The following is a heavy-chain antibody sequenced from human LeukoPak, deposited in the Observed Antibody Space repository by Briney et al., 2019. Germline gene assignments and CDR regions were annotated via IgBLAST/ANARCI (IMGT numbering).Heavy chain of an antibody. J-gene: IGHJ6*04. CDR2: INHSGST. Sequence: SETLSLTCAVYGGPFSGYYWSWIRQPPGKGLEWIGEINHSGSTDYNPSLKSRVTISVDTSKNQFSLKLSSVTAADTAVYYCARALGLRAAPPQDVWGKGTTVIVSS. CDR1: GGPFSGYY. D-gene: IGHD2-15*01. V-gene: IGHV4-34*01. CDR3: ARALGLRAAPPQDV.